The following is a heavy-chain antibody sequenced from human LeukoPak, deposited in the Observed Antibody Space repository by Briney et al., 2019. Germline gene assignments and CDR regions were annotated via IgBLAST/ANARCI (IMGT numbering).Heavy chain of an antibody. V-gene: IGHV3-9*01. CDR2: ISWNSGSI. Sequence: GRSLRLSCAASGFTFDDYAMHWVRQAPGKGLEWVSGISWNSGSIGYADSVKGRFTIPRDNAKNSLYLQMNSLRAEDTALYYCAKAVRAAADNDAFDIWGQGTMVTVSS. J-gene: IGHJ3*02. CDR3: AKAVRAAADNDAFDI. D-gene: IGHD6-13*01. CDR1: GFTFDDYA.